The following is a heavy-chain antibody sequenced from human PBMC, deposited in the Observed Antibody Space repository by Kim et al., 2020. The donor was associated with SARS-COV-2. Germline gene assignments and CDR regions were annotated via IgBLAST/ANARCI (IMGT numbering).Heavy chain of an antibody. CDR3: ARHRGLLPYYFDY. J-gene: IGHJ4*02. CDR1: GDSIRPGSFY. V-gene: IGHV4-39*01. D-gene: IGHD3-22*01. Sequence: SETLSLTCLISGDSIRPGSFYWGWVRQPPGKGLEWVGAVYYTVHTYYSPSLESRITISVDTSKMQFSLKLTSVTAADTAIYYCARHRGLLPYYFDYWGQGMLVTVSS. CDR2: VYYTVHT.